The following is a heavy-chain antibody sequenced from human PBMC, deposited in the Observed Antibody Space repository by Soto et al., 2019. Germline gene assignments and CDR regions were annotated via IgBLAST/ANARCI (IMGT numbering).Heavy chain of an antibody. J-gene: IGHJ5*02. V-gene: IGHV4-38-2*02. CDR2: IYHSGTT. CDR3: ARDSSGYYWFDP. CDR1: GFSISSVYF. D-gene: IGHD3-22*01. Sequence: PSETLSLTCAFSGFSISSVYFWGWIRQPPGKGPEWLGSIYHSGTTYYNPSVKGRVTISVDTSKNQFSLKMSSVTAADTAVYYCARDSSGYYWFDPWGQGTLVTVSS.